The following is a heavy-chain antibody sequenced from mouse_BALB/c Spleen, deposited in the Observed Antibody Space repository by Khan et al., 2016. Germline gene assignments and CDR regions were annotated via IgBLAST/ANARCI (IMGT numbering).Heavy chain of an antibody. D-gene: IGHD2-13*01. CDR2: INTYTGET. CDR1: GYTFTNYG. CDR3: AIGGDDRGFAS. J-gene: IGHJ3*01. Sequence: QIQLVQSGPELKKPGETVKISCKASGYTFTNYGMNWVKQAPGKGLKWMGWINTYTGETTYADDFKGRFAISLQTSASTAYLQINSLKNEDTAAYFYAIGGDDRGFASWGQGTLVTVSA. V-gene: IGHV9-3-1*01.